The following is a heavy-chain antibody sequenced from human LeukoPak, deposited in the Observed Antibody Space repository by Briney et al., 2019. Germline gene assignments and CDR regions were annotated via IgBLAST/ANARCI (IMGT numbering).Heavy chain of an antibody. CDR3: AREHYDSSGYYNDY. V-gene: IGHV4-59*01. CDR2: IYYSGST. D-gene: IGHD3-22*01. Sequence: SETLSLTCTVFGYSISSGYCWGWIRQPPGKGLEWIGYIYYSGSTNYNPSLKSRVTISVDTSKNQFSLKLSSVTAADTAVYYCAREHYDSSGYYNDYWGQGTLVTVSS. CDR1: GYSISSGYC. J-gene: IGHJ4*02.